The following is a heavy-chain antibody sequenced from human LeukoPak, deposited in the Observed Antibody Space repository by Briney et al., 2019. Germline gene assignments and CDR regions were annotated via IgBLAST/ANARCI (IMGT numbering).Heavy chain of an antibody. D-gene: IGHD3-22*01. CDR1: GYTFTGYY. J-gene: IGHJ4*02. V-gene: IGHV1-2*06. CDR2: INPNSGGT. CDR3: ARSVYYYDSSGPNY. Sequence: ASVKVSCKASGYTFTGYYMHWVRQAPGQGLEWMGLINPNSGGTNYAQKFQGRVTMTRDTSISTAYMELSRLRSDDTAVYYCARSVYYYDSSGPNYWGQGTLVTVSS.